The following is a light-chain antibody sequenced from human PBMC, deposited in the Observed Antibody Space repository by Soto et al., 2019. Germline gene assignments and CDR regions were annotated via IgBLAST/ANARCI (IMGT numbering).Light chain of an antibody. CDR3: QHYNSYS. V-gene: IGKV1-5*03. J-gene: IGKJ1*01. Sequence: DIQMTQSPSTLSGSVGDRVTITCRASQTISSWLAWYQQKPGKAPKLLIYKASTLKSGVPSRFSGSGSGTEFTLTISSLQPDDFATYYCQHYNSYSFGQGTK. CDR1: QTISSW. CDR2: KAS.